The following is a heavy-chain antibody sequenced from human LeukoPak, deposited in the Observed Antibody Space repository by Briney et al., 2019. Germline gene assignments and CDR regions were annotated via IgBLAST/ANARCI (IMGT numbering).Heavy chain of an antibody. V-gene: IGHV3-23*01. CDR2: LRGGGET. D-gene: IGHD1-1*01. CDR1: GFTFSSYA. CDR3: AKASWVSNVDAVL. Sequence: GGSLRLSCAASGFTFSSYAMSWVRQAPAGGLEWVSSLRGGGETFYADSVKGRFTLSRDDSRNTVYLQLNNLRVEDTAVYYCAKASWVSNVDAVLWGQGTLVTVSS. J-gene: IGHJ4*02.